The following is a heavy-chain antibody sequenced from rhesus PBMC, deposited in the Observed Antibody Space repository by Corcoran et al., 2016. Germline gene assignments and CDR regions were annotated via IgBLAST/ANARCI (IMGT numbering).Heavy chain of an antibody. CDR3: ARTDYNSPDV. J-gene: IGHJ5-2*02. D-gene: IGHD4-11*01. V-gene: IGHV4-81*01. CDR2: IDGNIAGT. CDR1: CVSIIHYY. Sequence: QLQLQESGPGLVKPSETLSLPCAVHCVSIIHYYWIWLRPPPRKGLEWIGNIDGNIAGTNYNPSLKSRVTIAKVTSKNQFALKLRSVTAADTAVYYCARTDYNSPDVWGRGVLVTVSS.